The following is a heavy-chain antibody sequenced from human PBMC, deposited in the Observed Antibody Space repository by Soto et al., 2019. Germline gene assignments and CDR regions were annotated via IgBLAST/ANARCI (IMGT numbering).Heavy chain of an antibody. D-gene: IGHD2-21*02. J-gene: IGHJ6*02. V-gene: IGHV3-30-3*01. CDR1: GFTFSSYA. Sequence: GGSLRLSCAASGFTFSSYAMHWVRQAPGKGLEWVAVKSYDGSNKYYAYSVKGRFTISRDNSKNTLYLQMNSLRAEDTALYYCARGGSDVVVTTFWYGMDVWGQGTTVTVSS. CDR2: KSYDGSNK. CDR3: ARGGSDVVVTTFWYGMDV.